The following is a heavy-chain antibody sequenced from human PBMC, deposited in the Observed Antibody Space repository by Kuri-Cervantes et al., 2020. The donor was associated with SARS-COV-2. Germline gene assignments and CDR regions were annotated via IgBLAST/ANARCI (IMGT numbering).Heavy chain of an antibody. V-gene: IGHV5-51*01. CDR3: ARPEGGDFWFGYYGY. CDR2: ICTSDCDT. J-gene: IGHJ4*02. Sequence: GESLKISCKGSGYTFTSYWISWVRQMPGKGLEWVEYICTSDCDTRYSDSFQGLVTISTDKSNSTEYLQWSSLKASDTAMYYCARPEGGDFWFGYYGYWGQGTLVTVSS. D-gene: IGHD3-3*01. CDR1: GYTFTSYW.